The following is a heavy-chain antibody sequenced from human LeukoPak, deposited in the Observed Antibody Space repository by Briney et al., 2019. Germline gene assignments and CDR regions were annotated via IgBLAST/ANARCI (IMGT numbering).Heavy chain of an antibody. Sequence: ASVKVSCKASGYTFTGYYMHWVRQAPGQGLEWMGWINPNSGGTNYAQKFQGWVTMTGDTSISTAYMELSRLRSDDTAVYYCARGRQLERQGDLFDYWGQGTLVTVSS. J-gene: IGHJ4*02. V-gene: IGHV1-2*04. D-gene: IGHD1-1*01. CDR3: ARGRQLERQGDLFDY. CDR1: GYTFTGYY. CDR2: INPNSGGT.